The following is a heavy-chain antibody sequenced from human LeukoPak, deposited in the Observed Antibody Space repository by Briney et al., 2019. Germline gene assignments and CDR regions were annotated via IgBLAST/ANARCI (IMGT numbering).Heavy chain of an antibody. D-gene: IGHD3-10*01. CDR2: INHSGST. J-gene: IGHJ5*02. CDR3: ASAWFGVLAA. V-gene: IGHV4-34*01. Sequence: SETLSLTCAVYGGSFSGYYLSWIRQPPGKGLEWIGEINHSGSTNYNPSLKSRVTISVDTSKNQFSLKLSSVTAADTAVYYCASAWFGVLAAWGQGTLVTVSS. CDR1: GGSFSGYY.